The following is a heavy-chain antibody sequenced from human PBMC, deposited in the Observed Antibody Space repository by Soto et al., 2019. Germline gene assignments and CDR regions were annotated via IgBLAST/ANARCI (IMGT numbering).Heavy chain of an antibody. CDR1: GFTFSSYG. CDR3: AKATTVTTITPLGY. J-gene: IGHJ4*02. V-gene: IGHV3-30*18. CDR2: ISYDGSNK. D-gene: IGHD4-17*01. Sequence: QVQLVESGGGVVQPGRSLRLSCAASGFTFSSYGMHWVRQAPGKGLEWVAVISYDGSNKYYADSVKGRFTISRDNSKNTLYLQMNSLRAEDTAVYYCAKATTVTTITPLGYWGQGTLVTVSS.